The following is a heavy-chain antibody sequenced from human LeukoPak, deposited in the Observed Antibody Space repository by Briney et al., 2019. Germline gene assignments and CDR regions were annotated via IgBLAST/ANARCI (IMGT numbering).Heavy chain of an antibody. CDR2: IYYSGST. Sequence: SETLSLTXTVSGGSISSSSYYWGWIGQPPGKGLEWIGSIYYSGSTYYNPSLKSRVTISVDTSKNQFSLKLSSVTAADTAVYYCASSRTRSFDYWGQGTLVTVSS. CDR1: GGSISSSSYY. J-gene: IGHJ4*02. V-gene: IGHV4-39*01. CDR3: ASSRTRSFDY.